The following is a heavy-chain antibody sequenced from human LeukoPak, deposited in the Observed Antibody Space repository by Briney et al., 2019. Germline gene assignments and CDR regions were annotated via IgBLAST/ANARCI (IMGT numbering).Heavy chain of an antibody. J-gene: IGHJ4*02. Sequence: GGSLRLSCAASGFTFSKHGMHWVRQAPGKGLEWVAFIRNDGSNKYYRDSAKGRFTISRDNSKNTVDLQMNSLRAEDTAVYYCAKDINSHCRGDCSDYWGQGTLVIVSS. CDR1: GFTFSKHG. D-gene: IGHD2-15*01. CDR3: AKDINSHCRGDCSDY. V-gene: IGHV3-30*02. CDR2: IRNDGSNK.